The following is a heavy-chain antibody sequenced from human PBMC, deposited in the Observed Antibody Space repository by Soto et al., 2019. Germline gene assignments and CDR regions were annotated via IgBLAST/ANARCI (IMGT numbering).Heavy chain of an antibody. V-gene: IGHV3-33*01. CDR3: ARSRDKTYYDILTGQGDWFDP. Sequence: PGGSLRLSCAASGFTFSSYGMHWVRQAPGKGLEWVAVIWYDGSNKYYADSVKGRFTISRDNSKNTLYLQMNSLRAEDTAVYYCARSRDKTYYDILTGQGDWFDPWGQGTLVTVSS. CDR1: GFTFSSYG. CDR2: IWYDGSNK. J-gene: IGHJ5*02. D-gene: IGHD3-9*01.